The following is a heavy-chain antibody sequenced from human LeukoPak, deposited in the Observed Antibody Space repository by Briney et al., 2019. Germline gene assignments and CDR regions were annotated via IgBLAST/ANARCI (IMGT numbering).Heavy chain of an antibody. CDR2: ISNNGSNK. V-gene: IGHV3-30*03. CDR1: GFSFSSYG. D-gene: IGHD2-2*01. J-gene: IGHJ5*02. CDR3: ARDEIVVVPAARCNWFDP. Sequence: GGSLSLSCAASGFSFSSYGMHWVRQAPGPGLGGEWVISNNGSNKYYADSVKGRLAISRDNSKNTLYLQMSRLRAEDTAVYYCARDEIVVVPAARCNWFDPWGQGTLVTVSS.